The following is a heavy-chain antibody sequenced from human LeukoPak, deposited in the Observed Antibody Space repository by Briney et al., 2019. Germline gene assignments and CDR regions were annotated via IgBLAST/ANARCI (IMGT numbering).Heavy chain of an antibody. CDR1: GFTFSSYA. CDR3: ARNQPDDYGDYDGWFDP. Sequence: RSLRLSCAASGFTFSSYAMHWVRQAPGKGLEWVAVISYDGSNKYYADSVKGRFTISRDNSKNTLYLQMNSLRAEDTAVYYCARNQPDDYGDYDGWFDPWGQGTLVTVSS. CDR2: ISYDGSNK. D-gene: IGHD4-17*01. J-gene: IGHJ5*02. V-gene: IGHV3-30-3*01.